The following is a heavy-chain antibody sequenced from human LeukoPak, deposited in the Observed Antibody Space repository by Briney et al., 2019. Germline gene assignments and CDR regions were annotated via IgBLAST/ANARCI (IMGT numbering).Heavy chain of an antibody. Sequence: GGSLRLSCAASGFNFGSYGMHWVRQPPGKGLEWVAVISYDGSHEYYADSVKGRFTISRDSFRNTLYLQMDSLRPEDTAMYYCSKSAVAGTHYYYYDMDVWGQGTTVTVSS. J-gene: IGHJ6*02. CDR3: SKSAVAGTHYYYYDMDV. D-gene: IGHD6-19*01. CDR1: GFNFGSYG. V-gene: IGHV3-30*18. CDR2: ISYDGSHE.